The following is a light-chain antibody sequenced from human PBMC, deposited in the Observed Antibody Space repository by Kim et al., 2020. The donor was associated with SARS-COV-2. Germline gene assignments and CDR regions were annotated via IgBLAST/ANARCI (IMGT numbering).Light chain of an antibody. CDR1: KLGDKY. Sequence: SYELTQPPSVSVSPGQTASITCSGDKLGDKYACWYQQKRGQSPVLVIYQDSKRPSGIPERFSGSNSGNTATLTISGTQAMDEADYYCQAWDSSLRVFGGG. CDR3: QAWDSSLRV. CDR2: QDS. V-gene: IGLV3-1*01. J-gene: IGLJ3*02.